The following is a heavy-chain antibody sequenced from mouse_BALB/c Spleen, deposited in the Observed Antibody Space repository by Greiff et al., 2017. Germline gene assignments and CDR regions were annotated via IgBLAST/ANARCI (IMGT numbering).Heavy chain of an antibody. CDR2: ISSGGSYT. V-gene: IGHV5-6-4*01. D-gene: IGHD2-14*01. CDR1: GFTFSSYT. CDR3: TRVEVRYYAMDY. Sequence: EVKLMESGGGLVKPGGSLKLSCAASGFTFSSYTMSWVRQTPEKRLEWVATISSGGSYTYYPDSVKGRFTISRDNAKNTLYLQMSSLKSEDTAMYYCTRVEVRYYAMDYWGQGTSVTVSS. J-gene: IGHJ4*01.